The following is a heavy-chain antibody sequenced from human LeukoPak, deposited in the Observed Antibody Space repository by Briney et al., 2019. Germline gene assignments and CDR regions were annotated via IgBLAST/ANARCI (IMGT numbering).Heavy chain of an antibody. CDR1: GGSFSGYY. J-gene: IGHJ4*02. CDR2: INHSGST. V-gene: IGHV4-34*01. CDR3: AGGYYYDSSGYHY. D-gene: IGHD3-22*01. Sequence: SETLSLTCAVYGGSFSGYYWSWIRQPPGKGLEWIGEINHSGSTNYNPSLKSRVTISVDTSKNQFSLKLSSVTAADTAVYYCAGGYYYDSSGYHYWGQGTLVTVSS.